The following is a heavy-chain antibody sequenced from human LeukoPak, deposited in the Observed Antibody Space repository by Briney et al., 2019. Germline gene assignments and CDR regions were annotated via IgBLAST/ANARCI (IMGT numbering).Heavy chain of an antibody. CDR3: ARGIAVAGTAQDY. J-gene: IGHJ4*02. V-gene: IGHV5-10-1*01. D-gene: IGHD6-19*01. CDR1: GYSFTNYW. CDR2: IDPGDSYT. Sequence: GESLKISCKGSGYSFTNYWINWVRQMPGKGLEWMGRIDPGDSYTNYSPSFQGHVTISADRSISTAYLQWSSLKASVTAMYYCARGIAVAGTAQDYWGQGTLVTVSS.